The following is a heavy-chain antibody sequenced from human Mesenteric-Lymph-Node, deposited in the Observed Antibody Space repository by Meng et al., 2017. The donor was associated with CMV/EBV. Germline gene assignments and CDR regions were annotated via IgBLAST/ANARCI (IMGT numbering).Heavy chain of an antibody. V-gene: IGHV1-8*02. CDR1: GYTFTSFD. CDR3: ARGPSYSSGFPDC. D-gene: IGHD6-19*01. Sequence: QEQLVQCGAEVKKTGASVKVSCNASGYTFTSFDINCVRQATGQGPEWMGWMNPNSGNTGYAQKFQGRVTLTRDTSISTAYMELSSLRSEDTAVYYCARGPSYSSGFPDCWGQGTLVTVSS. CDR2: MNPNSGNT. J-gene: IGHJ4*02.